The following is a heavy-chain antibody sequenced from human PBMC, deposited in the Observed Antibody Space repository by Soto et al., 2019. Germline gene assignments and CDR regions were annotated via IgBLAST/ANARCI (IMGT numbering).Heavy chain of an antibody. CDR1: GGSFSGYY. D-gene: IGHD6-19*01. Sequence: SETLSLTCAVYGGSFSGYYWSWIRQPPGKGLEWIGEINHSGSTNYNPSLKSRVTISVDTSKNQFSLKLSSVTAADTAVYYCARGVDSSGWQSGDAFEIWGQGTMVTVSS. J-gene: IGHJ3*02. CDR2: INHSGST. CDR3: ARGVDSSGWQSGDAFEI. V-gene: IGHV4-34*01.